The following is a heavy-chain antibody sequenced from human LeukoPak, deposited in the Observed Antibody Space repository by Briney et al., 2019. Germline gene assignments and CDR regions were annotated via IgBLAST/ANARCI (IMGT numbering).Heavy chain of an antibody. D-gene: IGHD1-26*01. CDR2: INGDASSI. CDR3: ARVWDKADY. J-gene: IGHJ4*02. CDR1: GFTFSNYW. Sequence: GGSLRLSCEASGFTFSNYWMQWVRQAPGKGLVWVSRINGDASSISYADSVKGRFTISRDNAKNTLYLQMNSLRVEDTAVYYCARVWDKADYWGQGTLVTVPS. V-gene: IGHV3-74*01.